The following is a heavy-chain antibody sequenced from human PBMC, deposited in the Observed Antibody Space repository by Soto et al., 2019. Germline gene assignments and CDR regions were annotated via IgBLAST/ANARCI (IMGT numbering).Heavy chain of an antibody. J-gene: IGHJ5*02. V-gene: IGHV1-69*02. Sequence: QVQLVQSGAEVKKPGSSVKVSCKASGGTFSSYTISWVRQAPGQGLEWMGRIIPILGIANYAQKFQGRVTITADKSTSTAYMELSSLRSEDTAVYYCARVPWRLVGATTDNWFDPWGQGTLVTVSS. CDR3: ARVPWRLVGATTDNWFDP. CDR1: GGTFSSYT. D-gene: IGHD1-26*01. CDR2: IIPILGIA.